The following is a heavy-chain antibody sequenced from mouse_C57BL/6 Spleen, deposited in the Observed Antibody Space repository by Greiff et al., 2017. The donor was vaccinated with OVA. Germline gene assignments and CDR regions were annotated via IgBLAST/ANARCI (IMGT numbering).Heavy chain of an antibody. Sequence: QVQLQQPGAELVRPGSSVKLSCKASGYTFTSYWMHWVKQRPIQGLEWIGNIDPSDSETHYNQKFKDKATLTVDKSSSTAYMQLSSLTSEDSAVYYCARGDGNYGLFAYWGQGTLVTVSA. CDR2: IDPSDSET. V-gene: IGHV1-52*01. CDR3: ARGDGNYGLFAY. CDR1: GYTFTSYW. J-gene: IGHJ3*01. D-gene: IGHD2-1*01.